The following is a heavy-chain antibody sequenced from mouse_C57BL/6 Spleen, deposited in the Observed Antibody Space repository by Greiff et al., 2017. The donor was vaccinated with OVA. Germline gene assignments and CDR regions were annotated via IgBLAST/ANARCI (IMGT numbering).Heavy chain of an antibody. Sequence: EVQLQESGGGLVQPKGSLKLSCAASGFSFNTYAMNWVRQAPGKGLEWVARIRSKSNNYATYYADSVKDRFTISRDDSESMLYLQMNNLKTEDTAMYYCVSPYDYDGAWFAYWGQGTLVTVSA. CDR1: GFSFNTYA. CDR2: IRSKSNNYAT. D-gene: IGHD2-4*01. J-gene: IGHJ3*01. V-gene: IGHV10-1*01. CDR3: VSPYDYDGAWFAY.